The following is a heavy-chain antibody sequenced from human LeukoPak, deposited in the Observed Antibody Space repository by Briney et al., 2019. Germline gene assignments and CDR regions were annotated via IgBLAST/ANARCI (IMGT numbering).Heavy chain of an antibody. J-gene: IGHJ3*02. CDR1: GGSISSYY. CDR3: ARVKSTVTSFDI. D-gene: IGHD2/OR15-2a*01. V-gene: IGHV4-59*01. Sequence: SETLSLTCTVSGGSISSYYGSWIRQSPVKGLEWIANIYYTGTPYYNPSLQSRVTISVDMSKNQFSLKLSTVTAADTAVYYCARVKSTVTSFDIWGQGTMVTVSS. CDR2: IYYTGTP.